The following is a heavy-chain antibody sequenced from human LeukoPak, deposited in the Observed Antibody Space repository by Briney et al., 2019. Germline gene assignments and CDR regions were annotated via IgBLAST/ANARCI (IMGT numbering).Heavy chain of an antibody. D-gene: IGHD6-13*01. CDR1: GYTFTSYD. CDR2: MNPNSGNT. Sequence: ASVKVSCKASGYTFTSYDINWVRQATGQGLEWMGWMNPNSGNTGYAQKFQGRVTMTRNTSISTACMELSSLRPEDTAVYYCARGESGAAAGRYWGQGTLVTVSS. CDR3: ARGESGAAAGRY. V-gene: IGHV1-8*01. J-gene: IGHJ4*02.